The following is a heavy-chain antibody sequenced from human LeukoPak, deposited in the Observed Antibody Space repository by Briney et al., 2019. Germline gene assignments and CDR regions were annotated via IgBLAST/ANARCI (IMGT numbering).Heavy chain of an antibody. CDR3: ARRTLPQKIRYSSSWYFGFDY. Sequence: GASVTVSCKVSGYTFTSYGISWVRQAPGQGLEWMGWISAYNGNTNYAQKLQGRVTMTTDTSTSTAYMELRSLRSDDTAVYYCARRTLPQKIRYSSSWYFGFDYWGQGTLVTVSS. CDR1: GYTFTSYG. CDR2: ISAYNGNT. D-gene: IGHD6-13*01. J-gene: IGHJ4*02. V-gene: IGHV1-18*01.